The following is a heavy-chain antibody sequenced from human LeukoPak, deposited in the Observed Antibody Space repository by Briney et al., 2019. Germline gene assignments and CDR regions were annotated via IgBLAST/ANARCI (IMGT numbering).Heavy chain of an antibody. CDR1: GFTFSDYY. Sequence: PGGSLRLSCAASGFTFSDYYMSWLRQAPGKGLEWVSYISSSGNTIYYADSVKGRFTISRDNAKNSLYLQMNSLRAEDTAVYYCAREGYSSSWYPSYYFDYWGQGTLVTVSS. V-gene: IGHV3-11*04. CDR2: ISSSGNTI. CDR3: AREGYSSSWYPSYYFDY. J-gene: IGHJ4*02. D-gene: IGHD6-13*01.